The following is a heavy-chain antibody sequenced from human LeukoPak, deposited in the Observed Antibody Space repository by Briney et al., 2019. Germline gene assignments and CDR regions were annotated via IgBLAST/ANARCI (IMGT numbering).Heavy chain of an antibody. V-gene: IGHV3-30*18. J-gene: IGHJ4*02. Sequence: GGSLRLSCAASGFTFSSYGMHWVRQAPGKGLEWVAVISYDGGNEYYVDSVKGRFTISRDNSKNTLYLHMNGLRAEDTAVYYCANSSWEMGFDYWGQGTLVTVSS. D-gene: IGHD5-24*01. CDR2: ISYDGGNE. CDR1: GFTFSSYG. CDR3: ANSSWEMGFDY.